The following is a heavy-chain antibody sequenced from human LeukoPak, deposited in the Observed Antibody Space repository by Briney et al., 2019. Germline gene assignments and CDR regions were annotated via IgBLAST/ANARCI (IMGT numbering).Heavy chain of an antibody. CDR3: ARRTTVTIPFGY. J-gene: IGHJ4*02. CDR2: INHSGST. V-gene: IGHV4-34*01. CDR1: GGSFSGYY. D-gene: IGHD4-11*01. Sequence: SETLSLTCAVYGGSFSGYYWSWIRQPPGKGLEWSGEINHSGSTNYNPSLKSRVTISVDESKNQFSLKLSSVTAADTAVYYCARRTTVTIPFGYWGQGTLVTVSS.